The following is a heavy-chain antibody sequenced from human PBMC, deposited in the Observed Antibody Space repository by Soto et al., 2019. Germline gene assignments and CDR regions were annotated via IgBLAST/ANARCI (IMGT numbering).Heavy chain of an antibody. CDR2: IYYSGST. J-gene: IGHJ4*02. CDR3: VRGYCTNGVCHHFDY. D-gene: IGHD2-8*01. Sequence: PSETLSLTCTVSGGSISSSSYYWGWIRQPPGKGLEWIGSIYYSGSTYYNPSLKSRVTISVDTSKNQFSLKLSSVTAADTAVYYCVRGYCTNGVCHHFDYWGQGTLVTVS. V-gene: IGHV4-39*01. CDR1: GGSISSSSYY.